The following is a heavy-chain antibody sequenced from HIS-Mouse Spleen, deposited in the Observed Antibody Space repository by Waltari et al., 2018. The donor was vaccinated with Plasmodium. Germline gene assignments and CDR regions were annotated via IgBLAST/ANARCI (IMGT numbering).Heavy chain of an antibody. CDR2: IYHSGST. D-gene: IGHD6-6*01. CDR3: ARAESSIAARHYYYYGMDV. J-gene: IGHJ6*02. Sequence: QVQLQESGPGLVKPSETLSLTCTVSGYSISSGYYWGWIRQPPGKGLDWIGSIYHSGSTYYNPALKSRVTIAVDTSKNQFSLKLSSVTAADTAVYYCARAESSIAARHYYYYGMDVWGQGTTVTVSS. CDR1: GYSISSGYY. V-gene: IGHV4-38-2*02.